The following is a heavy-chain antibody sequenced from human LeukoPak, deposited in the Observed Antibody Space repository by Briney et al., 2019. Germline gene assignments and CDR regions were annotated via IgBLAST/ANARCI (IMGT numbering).Heavy chain of an antibody. D-gene: IGHD6-19*01. J-gene: IGHJ4*02. CDR2: IWYDGSNK. CDR3: ARDESSGWSYYFDY. Sequence: GGSLRLSCAASGFTFSSYGMHWVRQAPGKGLEWVAVIWYDGSNKYYADSVKGRFTISRDNSKNTLYLQMNSLRAEDTAVYYCARDESSGWSYYFDYWGQGTLVTVSS. CDR1: GFTFSSYG. V-gene: IGHV3-33*01.